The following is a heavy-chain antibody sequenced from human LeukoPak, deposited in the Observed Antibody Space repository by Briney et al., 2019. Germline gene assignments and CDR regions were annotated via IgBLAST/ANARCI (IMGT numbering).Heavy chain of an antibody. J-gene: IGHJ5*02. Sequence: GGSLRLSCAASGFTFSSYAMHWVRQAPGKGLEWVAVISYDGSNKYYADSVKGRFTISRDNSKNTLYLQMNSLRAEDTAVYYCARDRGSGWYSRWFDPWGQGTLVTVSS. D-gene: IGHD6-19*01. CDR1: GFTFSSYA. CDR2: ISYDGSNK. CDR3: ARDRGSGWYSRWFDP. V-gene: IGHV3-30-3*01.